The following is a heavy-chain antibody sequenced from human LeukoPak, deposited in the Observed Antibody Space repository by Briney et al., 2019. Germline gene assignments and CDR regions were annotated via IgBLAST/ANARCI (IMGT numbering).Heavy chain of an antibody. CDR1: GFTVSSNY. Sequence: PGGSLRLSYAASGFTVSSNYMSWVRQAPGKGLEWVSVIYGGVNTAYADSVQGRFTISRDNSKNTLYLQMSSLRAEDTAVYYCAKSPKTGFLFDDWGRGTLVTVSS. CDR3: AKSPKTGFLFDD. D-gene: IGHD1-1*01. V-gene: IGHV3-66*01. J-gene: IGHJ4*02. CDR2: IYGGVNT.